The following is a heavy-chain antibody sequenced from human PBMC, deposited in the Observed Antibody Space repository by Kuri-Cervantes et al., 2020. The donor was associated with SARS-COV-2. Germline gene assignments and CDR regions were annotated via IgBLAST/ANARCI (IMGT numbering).Heavy chain of an antibody. V-gene: IGHV3-9*03. CDR2: ISWNSGSI. J-gene: IGHJ4*02. Sequence: SLKISCAASGFTFDDYSMHWVRQAPGKGLEWGSGISWNSGSIGYADSVKGRFTISRDNTQNSLYLQKNSLRAEDMALYYCASHPKRFLEWLFDYWGQGTLVTVSS. D-gene: IGHD3-3*01. CDR3: ASHPKRFLEWLFDY. CDR1: GFTFDDYS.